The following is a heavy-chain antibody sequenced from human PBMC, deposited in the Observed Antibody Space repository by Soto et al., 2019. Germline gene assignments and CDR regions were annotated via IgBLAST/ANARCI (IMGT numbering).Heavy chain of an antibody. V-gene: IGHV4-34*01. J-gene: IGHJ6*03. CDR2: INHSGST. D-gene: IGHD3-3*01. Sequence: PSETLSLTCAVYGGSFSGYYWSWIRQPPGKGLEWIGEINHSGSTNYNPSLKSRVTISVDTSKNQFSLKLRSVTAADTAVYYCARGRAVLRFLEWLLDYYYMDVWGKGTTVTVSS. CDR3: ARGRAVLRFLEWLLDYYYMDV. CDR1: GGSFSGYY.